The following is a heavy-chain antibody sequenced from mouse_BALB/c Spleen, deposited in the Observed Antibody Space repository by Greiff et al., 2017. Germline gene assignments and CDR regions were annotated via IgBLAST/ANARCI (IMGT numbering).Heavy chain of an antibody. V-gene: IGHV5-6*03. J-gene: IGHJ4*01. Sequence: EVKLVESGGGLVKPGGSLKLSCAASGFTFSSYGMSWVRQTPDKRLEWVATISSGGSYTYYPDSVKGRFTISRDNAKNTLYLQMSSLKSEDTAMYYCARQGTYYAMDYWGQGTSVTVSS. CDR3: ARQGTYYAMDY. D-gene: IGHD2-14*01. CDR2: ISSGGSYT. CDR1: GFTFSSYG.